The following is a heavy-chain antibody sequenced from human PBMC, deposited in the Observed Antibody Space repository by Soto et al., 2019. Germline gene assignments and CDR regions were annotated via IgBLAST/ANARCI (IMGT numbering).Heavy chain of an antibody. CDR3: VKSSPSGQNLHPGIAAAALDY. D-gene: IGHD6-13*01. CDR2: ISSNGGST. J-gene: IGHJ4*02. V-gene: IGHV3-64D*06. CDR1: GFTFSSYA. Sequence: PGGSLRLSCSASGFTFSSYAMHWVRQAPGKGLEYVSAISSNGGSTYYADSVKGRFTISRDNSKNTLYLQMSSLRAEDTAVYYCVKSSPSGQNLHPGIAAAALDYWGQGTLVTVSS.